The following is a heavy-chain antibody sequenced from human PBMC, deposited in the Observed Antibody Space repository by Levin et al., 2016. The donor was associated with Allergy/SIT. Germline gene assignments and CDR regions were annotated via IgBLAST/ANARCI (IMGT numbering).Heavy chain of an antibody. CDR2: MNPNSGNT. V-gene: IGHV1-8*01. J-gene: IGHJ4*02. CDR3: ARDSRWLQLTYDY. D-gene: IGHD5-24*01. CDR1: GYTFTSYD. Sequence: ASVKVSCKASGYTFTSYDINWVRQATGQGLEWMGWMNPNSGNTGYAQKFQGRVTMTRNTSISTAYMELSSLRSEDTAVYYCARDSRWLQLTYDYWGQGTLVTVSS.